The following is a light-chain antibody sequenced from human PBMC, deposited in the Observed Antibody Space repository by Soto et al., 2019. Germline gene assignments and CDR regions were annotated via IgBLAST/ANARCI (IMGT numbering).Light chain of an antibody. CDR1: QDIGNL. V-gene: IGKV1-12*01. CDR3: QQASSFPRT. Sequence: DIQMSQSPSFLSAAVVDIVTLTCRASQDIGNLLVWYQQKPGKAPTLLIYTTYKLQRGVTSRFSGSGSGTHFTLTISSLQPEDFATYYCQQASSFPRTFGQGTQVEIK. CDR2: TTY. J-gene: IGKJ1*01.